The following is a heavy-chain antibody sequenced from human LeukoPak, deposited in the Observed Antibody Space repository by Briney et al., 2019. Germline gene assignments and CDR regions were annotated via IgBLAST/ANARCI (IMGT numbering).Heavy chain of an antibody. CDR2: ISWHSGSI. V-gene: IGHV3-9*01. D-gene: IGHD3-10*01. CDR1: GFTFDDYA. CDR3: AKDLGSGIYYKIFDY. J-gene: IGHJ4*02. Sequence: PGGSLRLSCAASGFTFDDYAMHWVRQAPGKGLEWVSSISWHSGSIGYAESVKGRFTISRDNAKNSLYLQLNSLRTEDTAFYYCAKDLGSGIYYKIFDYWGQGILVTVSS.